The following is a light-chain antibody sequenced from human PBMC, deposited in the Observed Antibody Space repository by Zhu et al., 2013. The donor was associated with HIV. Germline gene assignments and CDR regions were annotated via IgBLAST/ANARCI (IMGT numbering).Light chain of an antibody. V-gene: IGKV3D-15*01. J-gene: IGKJ3*01. CDR2: GAS. Sequence: VLTQSPGTLSLSPGETGTLSCRASQSSYRQKPGQTPRLLVYGASSRATAIPDRFSGSGSGTDFTLIISSLQSEDFAVYYCQQYHNWPPFTFGPGIKVDIK. CDR3: QQYHNWPPFT. CDR1: QS.